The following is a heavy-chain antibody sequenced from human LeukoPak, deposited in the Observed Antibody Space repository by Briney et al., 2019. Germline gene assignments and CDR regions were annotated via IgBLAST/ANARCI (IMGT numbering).Heavy chain of an antibody. Sequence: GGSLRLSCAASGFTFRSYSMNWVRQAPGKGLEWVSSISSSSSYIYYADSVKGRFTISRDNAKNSLYLQMNSLRAEDTAVYYCARDTYYYGSGSYYWGQGTLVTVSS. CDR1: GFTFRSYS. D-gene: IGHD3-10*01. CDR3: ARDTYYYGSGSYY. CDR2: ISSSSSYI. V-gene: IGHV3-21*01. J-gene: IGHJ4*02.